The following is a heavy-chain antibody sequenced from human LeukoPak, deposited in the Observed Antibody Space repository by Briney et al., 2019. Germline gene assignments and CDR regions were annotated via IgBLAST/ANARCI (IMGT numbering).Heavy chain of an antibody. CDR3: ARLNMVRGVARYYYYGMDV. V-gene: IGHV4-34*01. J-gene: IGHJ6*02. D-gene: IGHD3-10*01. Sequence: SETLSLTCAVYGGSFSGYYWSWIRQPPGKGLEWIGEINHSGSTNYNPSLKSRVTISVDTSKNQFSLKLSSVTAADTAVYYCARLNMVRGVARYYYYGMDVWGQGTTVTVSS. CDR1: GGSFSGYY. CDR2: INHSGST.